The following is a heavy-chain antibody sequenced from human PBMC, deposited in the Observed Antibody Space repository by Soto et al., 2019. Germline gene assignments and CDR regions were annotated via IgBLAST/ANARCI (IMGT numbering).Heavy chain of an antibody. J-gene: IGHJ4*02. V-gene: IGHV3-21*01. CDR2: ISKSSSLI. D-gene: IGHD1-1*01. Sequence: EVQLVESGGGLVKPGGSLRLSCVGSGFIFSSFTMTWVGQAPGMGLQYLASISKSSSLIYYADSVRGRFIISRDNSKDSVFLQMYSLRAEDTAMYYCVRGDDRVDWGQGTLVTVSS. CDR1: GFIFSSFT. CDR3: VRGDDRVD.